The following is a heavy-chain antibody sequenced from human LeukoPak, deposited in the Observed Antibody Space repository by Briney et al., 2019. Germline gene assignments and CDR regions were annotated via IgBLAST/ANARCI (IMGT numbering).Heavy chain of an antibody. J-gene: IGHJ6*03. CDR1: GFTVSSNY. CDR2: IYSGGST. Sequence: GGSLRLSCAASGFTVSSNYMSWVRQAPGKGLEWVSVIYSGGSTYYADSVKGRFTISRDNSKNTLYLQMNSLRAEDTAVYYCARGSVHRTTPLKPTYYYYYMDVWGKGTTVTVSS. V-gene: IGHV3-53*01. D-gene: IGHD1-1*01. CDR3: ARGSVHRTTPLKPTYYYYYMDV.